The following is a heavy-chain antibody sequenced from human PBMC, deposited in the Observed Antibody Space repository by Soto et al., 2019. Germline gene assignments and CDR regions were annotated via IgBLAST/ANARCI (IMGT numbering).Heavy chain of an antibody. CDR3: ARDRSLWDYGGNPDDY. Sequence: QVQLVQSGAEVKKPGASVKVSCKASGYTFTSYGISWVRQAPGQGLEWMGWISAYNGNTNYAQKLQGRVTMTTDTSPSTAYMELRSLRSDDTAVYYCARDRSLWDYGGNPDDYWGQGTLVTVSS. CDR2: ISAYNGNT. V-gene: IGHV1-18*01. D-gene: IGHD4-17*01. CDR1: GYTFTSYG. J-gene: IGHJ4*02.